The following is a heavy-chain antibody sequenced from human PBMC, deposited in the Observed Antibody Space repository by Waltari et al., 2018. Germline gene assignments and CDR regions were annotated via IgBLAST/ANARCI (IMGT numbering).Heavy chain of an antibody. CDR2: INQSGSA. CDR1: GGSFSAYH. D-gene: IGHD3-22*01. V-gene: IGHV4-34*01. J-gene: IGHJ6*02. CDR3: ARGTGRSSTYYFAGMDV. Sequence: QVQLQQWGAGLLKPSETLSVTCAVFGGSFSAYHWSWIRQSPGKGLEWIGEINQSGSAIYHPSLKSRVTISLDTSKRQVSLRLSSVTAADTAVYFCARGTGRSSTYYFAGMDVWGQGTTVTVSS.